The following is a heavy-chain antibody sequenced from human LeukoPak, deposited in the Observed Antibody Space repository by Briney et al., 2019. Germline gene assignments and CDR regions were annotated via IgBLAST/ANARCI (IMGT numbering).Heavy chain of an antibody. D-gene: IGHD3-22*01. J-gene: IGHJ4*02. CDR3: ARVPRLEYYDSSGYQDY. CDR1: GYTFTGYY. Sequence: ASVKVSCKASGYTFTGYYMDWVRQAPGQGLEWMGWINPKSGGTNYAQKFQGRVTMIRDTSISTAYMELSRLRSDDTAVYYCARVPRLEYYDSSGYQDYWGQGTLVTVAS. V-gene: IGHV1-2*02. CDR2: INPKSGGT.